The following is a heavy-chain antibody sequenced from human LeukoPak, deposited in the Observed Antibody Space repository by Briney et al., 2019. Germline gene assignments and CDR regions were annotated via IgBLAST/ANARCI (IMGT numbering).Heavy chain of an antibody. Sequence: PWETLSLTCTVSGGSISSYYWSWIRQPPGKGLEWIGYINYSGTTNYYPSLNSRVTISLDTSKKQFSLNLRSVTAADTAVYFCARYWSGFDYWGQGTLVTVPS. CDR1: GGSISSYY. J-gene: IGHJ4*02. CDR3: ARYWSGFDY. V-gene: IGHV4-59*08. D-gene: IGHD3-3*01. CDR2: INYSGTT.